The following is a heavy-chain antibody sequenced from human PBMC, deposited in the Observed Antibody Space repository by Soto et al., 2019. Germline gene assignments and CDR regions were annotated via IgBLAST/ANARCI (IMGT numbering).Heavy chain of an antibody. D-gene: IGHD6-19*01. CDR1: GGSISSSSYY. V-gene: IGHV4-39*01. Sequence: QLQLQESGPGLVKPSETLSLTCTVSGGSISSSSYYWGWIRQPPGKGLEWIGSIYYSGSTYYNPSLKSRVRICVDTAKKRFSRKLSLLTDAETAGYYCARVVGSGWYGGEYYGMDVWGQGTTVAVAS. CDR2: IYYSGST. CDR3: ARVVGSGWYGGEYYGMDV. J-gene: IGHJ6*02.